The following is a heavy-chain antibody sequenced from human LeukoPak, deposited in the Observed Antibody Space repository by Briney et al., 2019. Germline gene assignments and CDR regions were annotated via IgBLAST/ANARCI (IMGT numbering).Heavy chain of an antibody. V-gene: IGHV4-31*03. CDR3: AREDSYYYGSGSYPFDY. J-gene: IGHJ4*02. D-gene: IGHD3-10*01. Sequence: SQTLSLTCTVSGGSVSIGGYYWRWIRQHPGKGLEWIGYIYYSGSAYYNPSLKSRVIISLDTSKNQFSLKLGSVTAADTAVYYCAREDSYYYGSGSYPFDYWGQGTLVTVSS. CDR1: GGSVSIGGYY. CDR2: IYYSGSA.